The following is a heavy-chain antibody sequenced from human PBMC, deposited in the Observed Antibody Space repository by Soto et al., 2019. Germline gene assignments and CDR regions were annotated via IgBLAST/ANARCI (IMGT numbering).Heavy chain of an antibody. CDR2: IYYSGST. CDR3: ARAGYYDSSGVFDY. D-gene: IGHD3-22*01. CDR1: GGSISSYY. J-gene: IGHJ4*02. V-gene: IGHV4-59*01. Sequence: SETLSLTCTVSGGSISSYYWSWIRQPPGKGLEWIGYIYYSGSTNYNPSLKSRVTISVDTSKNQFSLKLSSVTAADTAVYYCARAGYYDSSGVFDYWGQGTLVTVS.